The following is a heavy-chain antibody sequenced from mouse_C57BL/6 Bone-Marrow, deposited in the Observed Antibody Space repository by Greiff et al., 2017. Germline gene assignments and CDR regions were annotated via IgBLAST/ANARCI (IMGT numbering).Heavy chain of an antibody. D-gene: IGHD2-4*01. V-gene: IGHV1-59*01. CDR1: GYTFTSYW. J-gene: IGHJ1*03. Sequence: QVQLQQPGAELVRPGTSVKLSCKASGYTFTSYWMHWVKQRPGQGLEWIGVIDPSDSYTNYNQKFKGKATLTVDTSSSTAYMQLSSLTSEDSAVYYCAIVRSYYDYDVGSDWYCDVGGTGTTVTVSS. CDR3: AIVRSYYDYDVGSDWYCDV. CDR2: IDPSDSYT.